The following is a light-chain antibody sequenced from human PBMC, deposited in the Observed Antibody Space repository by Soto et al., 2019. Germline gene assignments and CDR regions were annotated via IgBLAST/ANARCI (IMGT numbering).Light chain of an antibody. J-gene: IGKJ1*01. V-gene: IGKV1-5*03. CDR1: QSISSW. CDR2: KAS. CDR3: QQYNSYWT. Sequence: DIQMTQSPYTLSASVGERWTITCRASQSISSWLAWYQQKPGKAPKLLIYKASSLESGVPSSLSGSGSGTEFTLTISSLKPDDFATYYCQQYNSYWTFGHGTKVDIK.